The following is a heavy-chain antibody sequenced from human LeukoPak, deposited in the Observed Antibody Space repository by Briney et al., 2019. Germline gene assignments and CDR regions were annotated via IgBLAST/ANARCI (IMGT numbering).Heavy chain of an antibody. D-gene: IGHD1-26*01. CDR1: GFTFSSYS. J-gene: IGHJ3*02. CDR2: ISSSSSYI. Sequence: GGSLRLSCAASGFTFSSYSMNWVRQAPGKGLEWVSSISSSSSYIYYADSVKGRFTISRDNAKNSLYLQMNSLRAEDTAVYYCAGETLGAPDAFDIWGQGTMVTVSS. V-gene: IGHV3-21*01. CDR3: AGETLGAPDAFDI.